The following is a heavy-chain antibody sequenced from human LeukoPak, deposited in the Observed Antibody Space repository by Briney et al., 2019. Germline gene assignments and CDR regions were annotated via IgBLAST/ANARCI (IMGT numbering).Heavy chain of an antibody. CDR2: IVPIFGTA. CDR3: ARVVYGSGSYGFDY. D-gene: IGHD3-10*01. Sequence: SVKVSCKASGGTFSSYAISWVRQAPGQGLEWMGRIVPIFGTANYAQKFQGRVTITTDESTSTAYMELSSLRSEDTAVYYCARVVYGSGSYGFDYWGQGTLVTVSS. J-gene: IGHJ4*02. V-gene: IGHV1-69*05. CDR1: GGTFSSYA.